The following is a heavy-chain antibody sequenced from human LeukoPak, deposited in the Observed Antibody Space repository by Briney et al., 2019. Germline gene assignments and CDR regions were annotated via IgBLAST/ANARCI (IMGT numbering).Heavy chain of an antibody. CDR2: INSDGSST. J-gene: IGHJ4*02. Sequence: GSLRLSCAASGFTFSSYWMHWVRQAPGKGLVWVSRINSDGSSTSYADSVKGRFTISRDNAKNTLYLQMNSLRAEDTAVYYCARGKKRSWTRPYYFDYWGQGTLVTVSS. CDR1: GFTFSSYW. V-gene: IGHV3-74*01. CDR3: ARGKKRSWTRPYYFDY. D-gene: IGHD3/OR15-3a*01.